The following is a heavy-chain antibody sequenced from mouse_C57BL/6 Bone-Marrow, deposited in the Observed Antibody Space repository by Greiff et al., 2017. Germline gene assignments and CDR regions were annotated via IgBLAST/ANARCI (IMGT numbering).Heavy chain of an antibody. J-gene: IGHJ4*01. Sequence: VQLQQSGPGLVQPSQSLSITCPVSGFSLTSYGVHWVRQSPGKGLEWLGVIWSGGSTDYNAAFISRLSISKDNSKSQVFFKMNSLQADDTAIYYCARRMVTTGGYYYAMDYWGQGTSVTVSS. CDR3: ARRMVTTGGYYYAMDY. CDR2: IWSGGST. D-gene: IGHD2-2*01. V-gene: IGHV2-2*01. CDR1: GFSLTSYG.